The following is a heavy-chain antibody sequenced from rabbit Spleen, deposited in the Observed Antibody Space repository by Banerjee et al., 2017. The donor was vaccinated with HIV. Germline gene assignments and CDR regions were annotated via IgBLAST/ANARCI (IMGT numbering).Heavy chain of an antibody. J-gene: IGHJ4*01. D-gene: IGHD4-1*01. CDR2: IYSGSSGDT. V-gene: IGHV1S45*01. CDR1: GFTFSSGHY. CDR3: ARETSSGWGVVSYYFNL. Sequence: QEQLEESGGGLVQPEGSLTLTCTASGFTFSSGHYMCWVRQAPGKGLEWIACIYSGSSGDTYYATWAKGRFTISKTSSTTVTLQMTSLTAADTATYFCARETSSGWGVVSYYFNLWGPGTLVTVS.